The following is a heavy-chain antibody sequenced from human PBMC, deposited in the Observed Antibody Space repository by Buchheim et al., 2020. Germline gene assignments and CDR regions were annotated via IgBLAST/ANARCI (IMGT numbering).Heavy chain of an antibody. CDR1: GFTFSNYW. CDR2: IRQDGSEK. J-gene: IGHJ4*02. CDR3: ARGSGVRRSYSDLPPSSYFDY. Sequence: EVQLVESGGGLVQPGGSLRLSCSASGFTFSNYWMSWVRQAPGEGLEWVANIRQDGSEKYHVDSVKGRFIISRGNDFNSLYLQMKSLRAEDTAVYYCARGSGVRRSYSDLPPSSYFDYWGQGSL. D-gene: IGHD6-6*01. V-gene: IGHV3-7*01.